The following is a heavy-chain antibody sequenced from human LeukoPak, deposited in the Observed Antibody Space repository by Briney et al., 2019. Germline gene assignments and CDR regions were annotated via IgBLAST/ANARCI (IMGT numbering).Heavy chain of an antibody. Sequence: GGSLRLSCAASGFTFSSYAMHWVRQAPGKGLEWVAVISYDGSNKYYADSVKGRFTISRDNSKNTLYLQMNSLRAEDTAVYYCARGRHSSGYYSYLFDYWGQGTQVTVSS. J-gene: IGHJ4*02. CDR3: ARGRHSSGYYSYLFDY. CDR1: GFTFSSYA. D-gene: IGHD3-22*01. V-gene: IGHV3-30-3*01. CDR2: ISYDGSNK.